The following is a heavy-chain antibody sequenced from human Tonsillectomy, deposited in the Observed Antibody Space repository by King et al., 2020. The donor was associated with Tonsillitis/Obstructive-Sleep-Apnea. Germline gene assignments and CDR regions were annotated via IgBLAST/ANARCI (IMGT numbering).Heavy chain of an antibody. J-gene: IGHJ4*02. CDR1: GFTFSNYA. CDR3: AKGTIFGVAAYFDY. V-gene: IGHV3-23*04. Sequence: VQLVESGGGLVQPGGSLRLSCAASGFTFSNYAMTWVRQAPGKGLEWVSGISGGGGNIYLADSVKGRFTISRDTSKNTLYLQMNSLRAEDTAVYYCAKGTIFGVAAYFDYWGQGTLVTVSS. CDR2: ISGGGGNI. D-gene: IGHD3-3*01.